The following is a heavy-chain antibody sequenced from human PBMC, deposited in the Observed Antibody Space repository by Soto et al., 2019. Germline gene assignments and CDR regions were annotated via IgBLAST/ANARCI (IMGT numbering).Heavy chain of an antibody. J-gene: IGHJ4*02. CDR1: GFTFSNAW. CDR2: IKSKSAGGTT. CDR3: ARGHRSSGKIFDS. V-gene: IGHV3-15*01. D-gene: IGHD3-22*01. Sequence: EVQLVESGGGLVKPGGSVRLSCAASGFTFSNAWMSWVRQAPGEGLEWVGRIKSKSAGGTTEYDAPVKDRFTISGDDSKNTLYLQMNSLKIEDTAMYYCARGHRSSGKIFDSWGQGTLVTVSS.